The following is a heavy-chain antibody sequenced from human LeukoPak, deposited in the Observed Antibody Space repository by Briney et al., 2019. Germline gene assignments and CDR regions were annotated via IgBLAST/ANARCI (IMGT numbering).Heavy chain of an antibody. CDR1: GDSISTYY. V-gene: IGHV4-59*12. Sequence: MPSETLSLTCTVSGDSISTYYWSWIRQPPGKGLEWIGYVYYSGSTEYNPSLKSRVTISVDTSKNQFSLKLSSVTAADTAVYYCARGLSARTFDYWGQGTLVTVSS. CDR3: ARGLSARTFDY. CDR2: VYYSGST. J-gene: IGHJ4*02. D-gene: IGHD3-16*01.